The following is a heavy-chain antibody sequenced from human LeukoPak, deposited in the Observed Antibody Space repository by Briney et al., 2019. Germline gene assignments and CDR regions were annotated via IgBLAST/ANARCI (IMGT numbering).Heavy chain of an antibody. D-gene: IGHD2-21*02. CDR3: ARSVVVTAILSDHDAFDI. CDR2: INHSGST. Sequence: SETLSLTCAVYGGSFSGYYWSWIRQPPGKGLEWIGEINHSGSTNYNPSLKSRVTISVDTSKNQFSLKLSSVTAADTAVYYCARSVVVTAILSDHDAFDIWGQGTMVTVSS. V-gene: IGHV4-34*01. CDR1: GGSFSGYY. J-gene: IGHJ3*02.